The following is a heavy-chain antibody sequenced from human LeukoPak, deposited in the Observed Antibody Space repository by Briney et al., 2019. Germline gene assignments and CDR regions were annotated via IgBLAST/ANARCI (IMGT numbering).Heavy chain of an antibody. D-gene: IGHD1-14*01. CDR2: ITGGGTTT. CDR1: GFTFNTYV. J-gene: IGHJ4*02. V-gene: IGHV3-23*01. CDR3: AKDIKKSGSNAIYYFDY. Sequence: GGSLRLSCTASGFTFNTYVMTWVRQAPGKGLEWVCTITGGGTTTFYAESVKGRFTISRDNSKNTLYLQMDKLKAEDSAIYYCAKDIKKSGSNAIYYFDYWGQGTLVTVSS.